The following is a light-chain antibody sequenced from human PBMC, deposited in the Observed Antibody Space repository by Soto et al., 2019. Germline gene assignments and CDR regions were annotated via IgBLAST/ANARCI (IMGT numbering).Light chain of an antibody. V-gene: IGLV2-14*03. CDR2: DVS. CDR1: SSDVGTSNF. CDR3: SSFTTSSTLV. J-gene: IGLJ2*01. Sequence: QSALTQPASVSGSPGQSITISCTGTSSDVGTSNFVSWYQQHPGKAPKFMIYDVSNRPSGISDRFSGSKSANTASLTISGLQAEDEADYYCSSFTTSSTLVFGGGTKVTVL.